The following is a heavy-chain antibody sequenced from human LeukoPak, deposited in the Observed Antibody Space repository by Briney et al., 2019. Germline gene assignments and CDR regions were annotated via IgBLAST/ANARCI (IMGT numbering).Heavy chain of an antibody. Sequence: GGTLRLSCAASGFTFSSYGMSWVRQAPGKGLEWVSAISGSGGSTYYADSVKGRFTISRDNSKNTLYLQMNSLRAEDTAVYYCAKDHIVVVAAIPNFDYWGQGTLVTVSS. D-gene: IGHD2-21*02. CDR3: AKDHIVVVAAIPNFDY. V-gene: IGHV3-23*01. CDR1: GFTFSSYG. J-gene: IGHJ4*02. CDR2: ISGSGGST.